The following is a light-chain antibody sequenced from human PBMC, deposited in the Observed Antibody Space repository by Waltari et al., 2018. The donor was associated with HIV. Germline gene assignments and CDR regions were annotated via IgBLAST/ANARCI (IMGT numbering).Light chain of an antibody. V-gene: IGLV1-44*01. CDR2: TTN. CDR1: ISNIGSNT. J-gene: IGLJ3*02. Sequence: QSVLTQPPSASGTPGQRVTISCSGSISNIGSNTVNWYQPLPGTAPKLLIYTTNQRPSGVPDRFSGSKSGASASLAISGLQADDEADYYCATWDDSRNGPVFGGGTKLTVL. CDR3: ATWDDSRNGPV.